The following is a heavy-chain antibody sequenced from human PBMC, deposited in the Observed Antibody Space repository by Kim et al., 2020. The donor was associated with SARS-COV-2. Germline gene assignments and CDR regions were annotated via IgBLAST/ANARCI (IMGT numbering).Heavy chain of an antibody. D-gene: IGHD6-13*01. CDR3: AKGQTPGTFEY. CDR1: GFIFSNYA. J-gene: IGHJ4*02. CDR2: IYSGGGTGST. V-gene: IGHV3-23*03. Sequence: GGSLRLSCAASGFIFSNYAMSWVRQAPGKGLEWVSVIYSGGGTGSTYYADSVKGRFTVSRDNSKNTLHLQINSLRAEDTAVYYCAKGQTPGTFEYWGQGTLVTVSS.